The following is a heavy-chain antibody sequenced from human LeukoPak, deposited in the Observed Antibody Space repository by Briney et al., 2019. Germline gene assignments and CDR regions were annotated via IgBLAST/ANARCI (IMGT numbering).Heavy chain of an antibody. V-gene: IGHV4-34*01. Sequence: PSETLSLTRAVYGGSFSGYYWSWIRQPPGKGLEWIGEMNHSGSTNYNPSLKSRDTISVDTSKNQFSLKLSSVTAADTAVYYCARGVPDCSGGSCHSRDYYYYYGMDVWGQGTTVTVSS. D-gene: IGHD2-15*01. CDR3: ARGVPDCSGGSCHSRDYYYYYGMDV. CDR2: MNHSGST. CDR1: GGSFSGYY. J-gene: IGHJ6*02.